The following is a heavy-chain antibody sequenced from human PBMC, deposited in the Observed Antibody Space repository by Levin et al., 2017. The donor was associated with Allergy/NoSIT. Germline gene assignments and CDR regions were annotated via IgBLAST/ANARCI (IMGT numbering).Heavy chain of an antibody. D-gene: IGHD5-12*01. CDR3: AKGGREWLTYYYYGMDV. CDR1: GFTFSSYA. J-gene: IGHJ6*02. V-gene: IGHV3-23*01. Sequence: GESLKISCAASGFTFSSYAMSWVRQAPGKGLEWVSAISGSGGSTYYADSVKGRFTISRDNSKNTLYLQMNSLRAEDTAVYYCAKGGREWLTYYYYGMDVWGQGTTVTVSS. CDR2: ISGSGGST.